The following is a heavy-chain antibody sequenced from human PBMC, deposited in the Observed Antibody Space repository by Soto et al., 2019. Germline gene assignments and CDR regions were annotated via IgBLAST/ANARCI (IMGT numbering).Heavy chain of an antibody. J-gene: IGHJ4*02. Sequence: PGGALRRSCADFGGTFSSYEMNWVRQAPGKGLEWVSYISSSGSTIYYADSVKGRFTISRDNAKNSLYLQMNSLRAEDTAVYYCARDRDYYDSSGYCDYWGQGTLVTVSS. V-gene: IGHV3-48*03. CDR2: ISSSGSTI. D-gene: IGHD3-22*01. CDR3: ARDRDYYDSSGYCDY. CDR1: GGTFSSYE.